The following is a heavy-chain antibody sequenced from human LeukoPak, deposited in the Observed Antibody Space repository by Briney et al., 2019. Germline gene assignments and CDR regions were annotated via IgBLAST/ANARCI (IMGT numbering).Heavy chain of an antibody. CDR2: IYHSGST. D-gene: IGHD3-22*01. J-gene: IGHJ3*02. Sequence: SETLSLTCTVSGGSVSSGSYSWSWIRQPPGKGLEWIGYIYHSGSTYYNPSLKSRVTISVDRSKNQFSLKLSSVTAADTAVYYCARGRPYTYYYDSSGYGAFDIWGQGTMVTVSS. CDR3: ARGRPYTYYYDSSGYGAFDI. CDR1: GGSVSSGSYS. V-gene: IGHV4-30-2*01.